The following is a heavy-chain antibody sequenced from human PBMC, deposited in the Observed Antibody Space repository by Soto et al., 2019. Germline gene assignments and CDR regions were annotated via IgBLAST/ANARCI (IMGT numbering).Heavy chain of an antibody. CDR2: IRNKANSYTT. CDR1: GFAFSDHY. D-gene: IGHD4-17*01. Sequence: EVQLVESGGGLVQPGGSLRLSCAASGFAFSDHYMDWVRQAPGKGLQSVGRIRNKANSYTTEYAASVKGRFTISRDDSKNSLYLQMNSLKTEDTAVYYCVSAGIETTPYYFDYWGQGTLVTVSS. J-gene: IGHJ4*02. CDR3: VSAGIETTPYYFDY. V-gene: IGHV3-72*01.